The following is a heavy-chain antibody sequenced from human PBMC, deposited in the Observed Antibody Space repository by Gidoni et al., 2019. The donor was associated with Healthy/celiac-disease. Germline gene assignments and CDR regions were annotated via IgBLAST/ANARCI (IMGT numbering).Heavy chain of an antibody. D-gene: IGHD3-22*01. J-gene: IGHJ4*02. V-gene: IGHV4-34*01. CDR1: GGSFSGYY. CDR3: ARRGVVVITWGFDY. CDR2: INHSGST. Sequence: QVQLQQWGAGLLKPSKTLSLTCAVYGGSFSGYYWSWIRQPPGKGLEWIGEINHSGSTNDNPSLKSRVTISVDTSKNQFSLKLSSVTAADTAVYYCARRGVVVITWGFDYWGQGTLVTVSS.